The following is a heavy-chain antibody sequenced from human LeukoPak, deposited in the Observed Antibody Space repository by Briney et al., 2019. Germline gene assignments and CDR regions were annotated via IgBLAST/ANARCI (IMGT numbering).Heavy chain of an antibody. Sequence: SVKVSCKASGGTFSSYAISWVRQAPGQGLEWMGGIIPIFGTANYAQKFQGRVTITTDESTSTAYMELSSLRSEDTAVYYCARENARGYSGYPIDYWGQGTLVTVSS. CDR3: ARENARGYSGYPIDY. J-gene: IGHJ4*02. CDR1: GGTFSSYA. V-gene: IGHV1-69*05. CDR2: IIPIFGTA. D-gene: IGHD5-12*01.